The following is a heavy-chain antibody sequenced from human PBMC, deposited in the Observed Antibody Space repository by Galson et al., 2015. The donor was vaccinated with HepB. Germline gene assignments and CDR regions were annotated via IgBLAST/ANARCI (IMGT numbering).Heavy chain of an antibody. CDR2: ISYDGSNK. J-gene: IGHJ4*02. CDR1: GFTFSSYG. V-gene: IGHV3-30*18. D-gene: IGHD3-3*01. CDR3: AKELGSITIFGVGPFDY. Sequence: SLRLSCAASGFTFSSYGMHWVHQAPGKGLEWVAVISYDGSNKYYADSVKGRFTISRDNSKNTLYLQMNSLRAEDTAVYYCAKELGSITIFGVGPFDYWGQGTLVTVSS.